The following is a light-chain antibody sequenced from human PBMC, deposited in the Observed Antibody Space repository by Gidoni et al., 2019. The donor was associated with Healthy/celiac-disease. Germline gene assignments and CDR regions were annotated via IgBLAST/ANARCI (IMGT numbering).Light chain of an antibody. CDR3: QQSYSTPLT. V-gene: IGKV1-39*01. CDR1: QSISSY. CDR2: AAS. J-gene: IGKJ4*01. Sequence: DIQMTQSPSSLSASVGDRVTITCRASQSISSYLNWYQQKPGKDPKLLIYAASSLQSGVPSRFSGSGSGTDFTLTISSLQPEDFSTYYCQQSYSTPLTVXGXTKVEIK.